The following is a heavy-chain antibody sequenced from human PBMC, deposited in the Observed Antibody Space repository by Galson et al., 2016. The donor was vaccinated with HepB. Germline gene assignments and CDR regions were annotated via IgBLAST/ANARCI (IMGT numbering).Heavy chain of an antibody. J-gene: IGHJ6*02. D-gene: IGHD5-18*01. CDR3: AKGRAFGYGYSYYIMGV. V-gene: IGHV3-23*01. CDR2: ISGSGGST. CDR1: GFSFSNYG. Sequence: SLRLSCAASGFSFSNYGMHWVRQAPGKGLEWVSGISGSGGSTFYADSVKGRFSISRDRSKSTLYLQIDSLRAEDTAVYYCAKGRAFGYGYSYYIMGVWGQGTTVTVAS.